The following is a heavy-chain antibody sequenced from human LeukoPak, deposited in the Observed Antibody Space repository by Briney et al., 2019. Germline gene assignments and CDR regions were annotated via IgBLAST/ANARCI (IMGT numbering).Heavy chain of an antibody. CDR2: ISCDGSNK. CDR3: AREYSSSPSVDY. J-gene: IGHJ4*02. CDR1: GFTFSSYW. D-gene: IGHD6-6*01. Sequence: PGGSLRLSCAASGFTFSSYWMSWVRQAPGKGLEWVAVISCDGSNKYYADSVKGRFTISRDNSKNTLYLQMNSLRAEDTAVYYCAREYSSSPSVDYWGQGTLVTVSS. V-gene: IGHV3-30-3*01.